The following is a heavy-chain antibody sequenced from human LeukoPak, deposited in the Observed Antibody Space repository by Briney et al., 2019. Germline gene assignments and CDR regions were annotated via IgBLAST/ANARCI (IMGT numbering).Heavy chain of an antibody. Sequence: SETLSLTCTVSGGSISSSSYYWGWIRQPPGKGLECIGSIYYTANTYYNSSLKSRVTISVDTSKNQFSLKLSSVTAADSAVYYCARRDHYDSSGYFDYWGQGTLVTVSS. V-gene: IGHV4-39*01. CDR3: ARRDHYDSSGYFDY. J-gene: IGHJ4*02. CDR2: IYYTANT. D-gene: IGHD3-22*01. CDR1: GGSISSSSYY.